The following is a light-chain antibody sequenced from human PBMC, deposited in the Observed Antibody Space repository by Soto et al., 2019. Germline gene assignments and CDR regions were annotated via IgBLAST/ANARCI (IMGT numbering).Light chain of an antibody. CDR2: DAI. CDR1: SGVVTSGHY. Sequence: QAVVTQEPSLTVSPGGTVTLTCAFDSGVVTSGHYPYWFQQKPGQAPRTLIYDAINKHSWTPARFSGSLLGGKAALTLSGAQPEDEADYFCLLSHSGARMFGGGTQLTVL. CDR3: LLSHSGARM. V-gene: IGLV7-46*01. J-gene: IGLJ7*01.